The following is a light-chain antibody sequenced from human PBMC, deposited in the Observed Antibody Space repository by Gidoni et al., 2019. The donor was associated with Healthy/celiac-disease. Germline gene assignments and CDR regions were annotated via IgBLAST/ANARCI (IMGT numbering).Light chain of an antibody. CDR3: QQYGSPAT. CDR2: GAS. Sequence: EIVLTQSPGTLSLSPGERATLSCRASQSVSSSYLAWYQQKPGQAPRLLIYGASSRATGIPDRFSGSGSGTDFPLTISSLEPDDFAVYYCQQYGSPATFGPGTKVDIK. CDR1: QSVSSSY. V-gene: IGKV3-20*01. J-gene: IGKJ3*01.